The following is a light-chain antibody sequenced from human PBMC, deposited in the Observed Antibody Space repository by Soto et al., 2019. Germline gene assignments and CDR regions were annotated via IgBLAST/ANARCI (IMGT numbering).Light chain of an antibody. J-gene: IGKJ4*01. Sequence: EIVLSQSPGTLSLSPGERATLSCRASQSLSNTYLAWYQQKPGQAPRLLIYSASNRATGIPDRFSGSGSGTEFTLTISRLEPEDFALYYCQQYSDSPPVTFGGGTKVEIK. CDR2: SAS. V-gene: IGKV3-20*01. CDR3: QQYSDSPPVT. CDR1: QSLSNTY.